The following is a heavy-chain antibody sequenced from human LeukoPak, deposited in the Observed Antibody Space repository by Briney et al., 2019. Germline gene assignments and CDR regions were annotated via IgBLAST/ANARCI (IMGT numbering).Heavy chain of an antibody. V-gene: IGHV3-21*01. CDR2: ISGSSSHI. CDR1: GFTFNKYA. Sequence: PGGSLRLSCAASGFTFNKYAMNWVRQAPGKGLEWVSSISGSSSHIYYADSLEGRFTISRDNAKNSLYLQMNSLRAEDTAVYYCAREPRGSVPLDYLDQGTLVIDSS. D-gene: IGHD4-17*01. CDR3: AREPRGSVPLDY. J-gene: IGHJ4*02.